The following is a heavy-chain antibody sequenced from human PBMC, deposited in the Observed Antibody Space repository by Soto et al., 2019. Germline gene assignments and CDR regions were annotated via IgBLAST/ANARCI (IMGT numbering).Heavy chain of an antibody. D-gene: IGHD6-19*01. Sequence: PGGSLRLSCAASGFTFSNAWMNWVRQAPGKGLEWVGRIKSKTDGGTTDYAAPVKGRFTISRDDSKNTLYLQMNSLKTEDTAVYYCTTASSGWPPEADYWGQGTLVTVSS. V-gene: IGHV3-15*07. CDR1: GFTFSNAW. CDR2: IKSKTDGGTT. J-gene: IGHJ4*02. CDR3: TTASSGWPPEADY.